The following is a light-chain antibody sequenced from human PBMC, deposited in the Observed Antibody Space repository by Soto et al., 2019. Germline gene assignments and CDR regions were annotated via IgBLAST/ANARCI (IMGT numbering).Light chain of an antibody. CDR1: SSDVGGYNF. CDR2: EVT. CDR3: SSYTRRNTLA. V-gene: IGLV2-14*01. Sequence: QSALTQPASVSGSPGQSITISCTGTSSDVGGYNFVSWYQQYPCKAPKLIIYEVTDRPSGVSNRFSGSKSGSTASLTISGLQAEDEADYSCSSYTRRNTLAFGGGTKLTVL. J-gene: IGLJ2*01.